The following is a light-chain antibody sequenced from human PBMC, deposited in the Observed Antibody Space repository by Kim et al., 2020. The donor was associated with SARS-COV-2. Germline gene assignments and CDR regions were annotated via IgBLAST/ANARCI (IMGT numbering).Light chain of an antibody. V-gene: IGKV3-15*01. CDR3: QQYNNWPPLT. J-gene: IGKJ4*01. CDR1: QSVSSH. Sequence: SPGESATLSCRASQSVSSHLAWYQQKPGQAPRLLIYNASTRATGIPARFSGSGSGTEFTLTIISLQSEDSATYYCQQYNNWPPLTFGGGTKVEIK. CDR2: NAS.